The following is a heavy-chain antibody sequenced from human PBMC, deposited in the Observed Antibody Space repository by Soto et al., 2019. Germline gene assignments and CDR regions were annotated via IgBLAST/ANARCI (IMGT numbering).Heavy chain of an antibody. CDR1: GGASTTGCYS. Sequence: SWPXSLTCAFSGGASTTGCYSLWCIRQPPGNGLEWIGYMYHTGIANENPSLKGRVTMSFDKSTKELSMKLKSVTAEDKGVYFWDRMQGNRYFELWGPGILV. J-gene: IGHJ4*02. CDR2: MYHTGIA. D-gene: IGHD3-10*01. V-gene: IGHV4-30-2*01. CDR3: DRMQGNRYFEL.